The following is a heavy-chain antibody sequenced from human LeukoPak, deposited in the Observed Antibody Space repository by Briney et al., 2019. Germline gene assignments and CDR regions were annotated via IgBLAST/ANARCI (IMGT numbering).Heavy chain of an antibody. D-gene: IGHD6-13*01. CDR1: GFTFSNAG. J-gene: IGHJ4*02. CDR3: TTDPVGAAAGIIDY. Sequence: GGSLRLSCAASGFTFSNAGMSWVRQAPGKGLEWVGRIKSKTDGGTTDYAAPVKGRFTISRDDSKNTLYLQMNSLKTEDTAVYYCTTDPVGAAAGIIDYWGQGTLVTVSS. V-gene: IGHV3-15*01. CDR2: IKSKTDGGTT.